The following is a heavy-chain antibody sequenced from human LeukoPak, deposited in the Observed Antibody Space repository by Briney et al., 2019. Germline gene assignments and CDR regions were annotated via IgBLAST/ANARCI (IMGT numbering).Heavy chain of an antibody. V-gene: IGHV3-23*01. CDR3: AKGSPQYYFDY. D-gene: IGHD6-19*01. Sequence: GGSLRLSCAASGFTFSTYAMYWVRQAPGKGLEWVSASGHGGGTYYADSVKGRFTISRDISKNTLYLQMNSLRAEDTAVYYCAKGSPQYYFDYWGQGTLVTVSS. J-gene: IGHJ4*02. CDR1: GFTFSTYA. CDR2: SGHGGGT.